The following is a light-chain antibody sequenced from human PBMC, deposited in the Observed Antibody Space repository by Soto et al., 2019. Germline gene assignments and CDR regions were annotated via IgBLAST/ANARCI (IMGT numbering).Light chain of an antibody. CDR3: QQYNNWPHT. J-gene: IGKJ2*01. CDR1: QSISSTY. V-gene: IGKV3-20*01. CDR2: DAS. Sequence: EIVLTQSPGTLSLSPGERATLSCRASQSISSTYLTWYHQRPGQAPRLLIYDASRRATGIPDRFSGSGSGTDFSLTISRLEPEDFAVYYCQQYNNWPHTFGQGTKLEIK.